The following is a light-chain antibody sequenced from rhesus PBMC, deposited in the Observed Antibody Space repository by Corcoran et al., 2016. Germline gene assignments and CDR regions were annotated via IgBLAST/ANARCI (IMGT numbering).Light chain of an antibody. J-gene: IGKJ4*01. V-gene: IGKV1-33*02. Sequence: DIQMTQSPSSLSASVGDRVTITCQASQGISNWLAWYQQKPGKAPKLLIYAASSLQSGVPSRFRRSGSRTEFTLTISSLQPEDFATYYCQQHNSNPLPFGGGTKVEIK. CDR3: QQHNSNPLP. CDR1: QGISNW. CDR2: AAS.